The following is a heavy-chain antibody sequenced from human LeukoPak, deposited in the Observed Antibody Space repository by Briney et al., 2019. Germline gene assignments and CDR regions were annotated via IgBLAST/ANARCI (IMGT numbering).Heavy chain of an antibody. D-gene: IGHD3-3*01. CDR3: ASSIFGVVLSYYYYYMDV. CDR1: GGSFSGYY. CDR2: INHSGST. Sequence: SETLSLTCAVYGGSFSGYYWSWIRQLPGKGLEWIGEINHSGSTNYNPSLKSRVTISVDTSKNQFSLKLSSVTAADTAVYYCASSIFGVVLSYYYYYMDVWGKGTTVTASS. V-gene: IGHV4-34*01. J-gene: IGHJ6*03.